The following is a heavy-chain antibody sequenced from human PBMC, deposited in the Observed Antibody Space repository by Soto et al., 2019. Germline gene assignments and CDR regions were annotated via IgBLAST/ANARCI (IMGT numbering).Heavy chain of an antibody. V-gene: IGHV1-2*02. J-gene: IGHJ4*02. CDR3: GRGRSGQIVVFH. CDR1: GYTFTGHY. Sequence: ASVKVSCKASGYTFTGHYIHWVRQAPEQGPEWMGEIGPESGATRYAQRFQGRVTMTRDMSITTVYMELNNLRPDGTAVYYCGRGRSGQIVVFHWGQGTPVTVSS. D-gene: IGHD5-12*01. CDR2: IGPESGAT.